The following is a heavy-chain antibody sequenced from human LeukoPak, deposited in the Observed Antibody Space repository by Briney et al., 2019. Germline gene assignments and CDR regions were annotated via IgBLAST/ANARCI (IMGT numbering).Heavy chain of an antibody. V-gene: IGHV3-33*01. Sequence: GGSLRLSCAASGFTFSSNGMHWVRQAPGKGLEWVAVIWYDGSNKYYADSVKGRFTISRDNSKNTLYLQMNSLRAEDTAVYYCARDLLAGQFDYWGQGTLVTVSS. CDR1: GFTFSSNG. CDR3: ARDLLAGQFDY. D-gene: IGHD3-9*01. J-gene: IGHJ4*02. CDR2: IWYDGSNK.